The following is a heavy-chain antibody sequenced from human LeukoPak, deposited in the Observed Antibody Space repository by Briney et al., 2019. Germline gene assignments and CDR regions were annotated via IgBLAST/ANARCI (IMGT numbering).Heavy chain of an antibody. CDR3: ARDTYYYDSSGYYSDFDY. CDR2: ISYDGSNK. D-gene: IGHD3-22*01. J-gene: IGHJ4*02. V-gene: IGHV3-30-3*01. Sequence: GGSLRLSCAASGFTFSSYSMHWVRQAPGKGLEWVAVISYDGSNKYYADSVKGRFTISRDNSKNTLYLQMNSLRAEDTAAYYCARDTYYYDSSGYYSDFDYWGQGTLVTVSS. CDR1: GFTFSSYS.